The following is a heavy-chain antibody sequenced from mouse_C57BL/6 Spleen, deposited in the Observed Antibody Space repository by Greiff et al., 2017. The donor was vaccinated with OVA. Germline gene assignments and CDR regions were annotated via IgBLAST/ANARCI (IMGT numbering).Heavy chain of an antibody. D-gene: IGHD2-4*01. CDR2: INPNNGGT. J-gene: IGHJ4*01. Sequence: EVQLQQSGPELVKPGASVKISCKASGYTFTDYYMNWVKQSHGKSLEWIGDINPNNGGTSYNQKFKGKATLTVDKSSSTAYMELRSLTSEDSAVYYCARPYYDYDGNYYAMDYWGQGTSVTVSS. V-gene: IGHV1-26*01. CDR3: ARPYYDYDGNYYAMDY. CDR1: GYTFTDYY.